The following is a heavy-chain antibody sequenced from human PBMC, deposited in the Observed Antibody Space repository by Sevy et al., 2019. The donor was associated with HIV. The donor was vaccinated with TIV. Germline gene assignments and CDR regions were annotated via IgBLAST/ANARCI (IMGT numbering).Heavy chain of an antibody. CDR3: LRDAVRVIVPTAGFDS. CDR1: GFTFKSFS. D-gene: IGHD3-10*01. J-gene: IGHJ5*01. V-gene: IGHV3-33*01. Sequence: GGSLRLSCVASGFTFKSFSMHWVRQAPGKGLEWVAAMWYDGRTERYADSVQGRFTISRDNSKKTLFLQMNSLRDEDTAIYFCLRDAVRVIVPTAGFDSWGQGTLVTVSS. CDR2: MWYDGRTE.